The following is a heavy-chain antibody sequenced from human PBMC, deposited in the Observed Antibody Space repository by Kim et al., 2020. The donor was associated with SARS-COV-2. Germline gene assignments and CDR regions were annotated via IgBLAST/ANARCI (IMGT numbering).Heavy chain of an antibody. CDR3: AKDIGYSSGLIDY. D-gene: IGHD6-19*01. Sequence: SLRLSCAASGFTFDDYAMHWVRQAPGKGLEWVSGISWNSGSIGYADSVKGRFTISRDNAKNSLYLQMNSLRAEDTALYYCAKDIGYSSGLIDYWGQGTLVTVSS. CDR2: ISWNSGSI. V-gene: IGHV3-9*01. J-gene: IGHJ4*02. CDR1: GFTFDDYA.